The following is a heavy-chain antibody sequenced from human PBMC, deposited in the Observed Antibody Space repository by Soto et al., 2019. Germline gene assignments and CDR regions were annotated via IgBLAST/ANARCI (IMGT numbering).Heavy chain of an antibody. V-gene: IGHV4-59*01. J-gene: IGHJ6*02. CDR2: IYYSGST. D-gene: IGHD6-13*01. CDR1: GGSISSYY. CDR3: ARVADSSSWPYYYYGMDV. Sequence: SETLSLTCTVSGGSISSYYWSWIRQPPGKGLEWIGYIYYSGSTNYNPSLKSRVTISVDTSKNQFSLKLSSVTAADTAVYYCARVADSSSWPYYYYGMDVWGQGTTVTVSS.